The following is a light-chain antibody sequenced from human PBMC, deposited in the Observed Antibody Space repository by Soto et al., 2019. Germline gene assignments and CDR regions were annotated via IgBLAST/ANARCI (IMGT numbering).Light chain of an antibody. CDR3: EQYGSSPPSIT. CDR2: GAS. CDR1: QSITNYY. Sequence: MVLTQSRGTLSLSPGESAALSGSASQSITNYYLAWYQQKPGRAHRLLIYGASSRATGIPDRFSGSGSGTDFTLTISSLEPEDFAVYYCEQYGSSPPSITFGQGTRLEIK. V-gene: IGKV3-20*01. J-gene: IGKJ5*01.